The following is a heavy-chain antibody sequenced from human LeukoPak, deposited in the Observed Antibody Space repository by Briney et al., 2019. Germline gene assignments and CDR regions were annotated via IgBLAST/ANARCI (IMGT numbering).Heavy chain of an antibody. J-gene: IGHJ6*03. D-gene: IGHD2-2*01. Sequence: SVKVSCKASGGTFSSYAISWVRQAPGQGLEWMGGIIPIFGTANYAQKFQGRVTITADESTSTAYMELSSLRSDDTAVYYCARDGEYCSSTSCYGHYYYYMDVWGKGITVTVSS. CDR1: GGTFSSYA. V-gene: IGHV1-69*01. CDR3: ARDGEYCSSTSCYGHYYYYMDV. CDR2: IIPIFGTA.